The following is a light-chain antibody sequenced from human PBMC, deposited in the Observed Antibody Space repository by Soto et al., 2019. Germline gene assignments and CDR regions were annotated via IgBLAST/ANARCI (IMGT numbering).Light chain of an antibody. Sequence: DIQMTQSPSTLSSSVGDRVTITCRASQSMSSWLAWYQQQPGKAPNLLIYDASSLESAVPSRFSGSGSATEFTLTITSLQHDDFVTYYCQQYNSYPWTFGQGTKVDIK. CDR3: QQYNSYPWT. V-gene: IGKV1-5*01. J-gene: IGKJ1*01. CDR2: DAS. CDR1: QSMSSW.